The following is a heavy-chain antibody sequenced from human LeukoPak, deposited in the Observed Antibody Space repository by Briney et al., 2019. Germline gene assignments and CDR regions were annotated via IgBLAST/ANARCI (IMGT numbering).Heavy chain of an antibody. J-gene: IGHJ4*02. CDR2: IYYSGST. D-gene: IGHD5-24*01. V-gene: IGHV4-59*01. CDR1: GFTFDDYA. CDR3: ARGISREMATISTD. Sequence: GSLRLSCAASGFTFDDYAMHWIRQPPGKGLEWIGYIYYSGSTNYNPSLKSRVTISVDTSRTRFSLKLSSVTAADTAVYYCARGISREMATISTDWGQGTLVTVSS.